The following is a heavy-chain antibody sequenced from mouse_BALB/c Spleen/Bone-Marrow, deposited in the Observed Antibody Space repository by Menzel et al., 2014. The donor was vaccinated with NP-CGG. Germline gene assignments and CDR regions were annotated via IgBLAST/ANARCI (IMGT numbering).Heavy chain of an antibody. D-gene: IGHD1-1*01. J-gene: IGHJ3*01. V-gene: IGHV14-3*02. Sequence: EVQLQQSGAELAKPGASVKLSCTASGFNIKDTYMHWVKQRPEQGLEWIGRIDPANGNTKYDPKFQGKATITADTSSNTAYLQLSSLTSEDTAVYYCANYYYGSSLFAYWGQGTLVTVSA. CDR2: IDPANGNT. CDR3: ANYYYGSSLFAY. CDR1: GFNIKDTY.